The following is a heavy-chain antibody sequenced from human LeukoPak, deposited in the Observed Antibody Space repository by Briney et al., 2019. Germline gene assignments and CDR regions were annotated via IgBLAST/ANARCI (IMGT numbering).Heavy chain of an antibody. Sequence: PGGSLRLSCAASGFTVANDRMSWVRQAPGKGLEWVSTVYGGGNTACADSVKGRFTISRDTSKNTLLLQMNSLRAEDTALYFCVRERFGAIVENWGQGALVIVSS. CDR3: VRERFGAIVEN. CDR2: VYGGGNT. D-gene: IGHD5-24*01. V-gene: IGHV3-53*01. CDR1: GFTVANDR. J-gene: IGHJ4*02.